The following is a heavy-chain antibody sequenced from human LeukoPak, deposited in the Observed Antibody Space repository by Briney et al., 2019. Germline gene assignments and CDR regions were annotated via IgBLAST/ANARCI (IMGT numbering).Heavy chain of an antibody. D-gene: IGHD4-23*01. V-gene: IGHV4-38-2*02. CDR3: ARGRSGYGGNSGIASCDY. Sequence: PSETLSLTCTVSGDSISNGYYWGWIRQAPGKGLEWIGSIYHTGNTYYNPSLKSRVIISVDTSKNQFSLKLSSVTAADTAVYYCARGRSGYGGNSGIASCDYWGQGTLVTVSS. CDR1: GDSISNGYY. J-gene: IGHJ4*02. CDR2: IYHTGNT.